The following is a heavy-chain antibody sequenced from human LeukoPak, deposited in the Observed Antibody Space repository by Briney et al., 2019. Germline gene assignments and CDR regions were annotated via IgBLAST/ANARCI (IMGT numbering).Heavy chain of an antibody. J-gene: IGHJ5*02. D-gene: IGHD6-19*01. CDR3: AKDPRRSGWYGGNWFDP. CDR1: RFTFSSYG. CDR2: IRYDGINK. V-gene: IGHV3-30*02. Sequence: AGGSLRPSCAASRFTFSSYGMHWVRQAPGKGLEWVAFIRYDGINKYYADSVKGRFTISRDNSKNTLYLQMNSLRAEDTAVYYCAKDPRRSGWYGGNWFDPWGQGTLVTVSS.